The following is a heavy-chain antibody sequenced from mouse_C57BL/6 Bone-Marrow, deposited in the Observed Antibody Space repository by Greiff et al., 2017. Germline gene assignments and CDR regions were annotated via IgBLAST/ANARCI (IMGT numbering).Heavy chain of an antibody. D-gene: IGHD2-5*01. Sequence: EVQLQQSGAELVRPGASVKLSCTASGFNIKDDYMHWVKQRPEQGLEWIGWIDPENGDTEYASKFQGKATITADTSSNTAYLQLSSLTSEDTAVYYGTIYSNYDAMDYWGQGTSVTVSS. V-gene: IGHV14-4*01. CDR1: GFNIKDDY. J-gene: IGHJ4*01. CDR2: IDPENGDT. CDR3: TIYSNYDAMDY.